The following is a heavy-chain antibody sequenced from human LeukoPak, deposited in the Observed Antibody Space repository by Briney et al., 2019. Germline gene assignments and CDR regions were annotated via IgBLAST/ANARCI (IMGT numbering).Heavy chain of an antibody. CDR2: IIPIFGTA. V-gene: IGHV1-69*06. CDR1: GGTFSSYA. D-gene: IGHD3-16*01. Sequence: ASVKVSCKASGGTFSSYAISWVRQAPGHGLEWMGGIIPIFGTANYAQKFQGRVTITADKSTNTAYMELSSLRSEDTAVYYCASGGVGAFDIWGQGTMVTVSS. J-gene: IGHJ3*02. CDR3: ASGGVGAFDI.